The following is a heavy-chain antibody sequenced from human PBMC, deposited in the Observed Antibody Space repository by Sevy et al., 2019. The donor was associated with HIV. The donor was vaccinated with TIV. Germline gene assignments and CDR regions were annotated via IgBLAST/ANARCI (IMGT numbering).Heavy chain of an antibody. Sequence: SETLSLTCTIFGGSISAYYWSWFRQPPGRGLEYIGYIYYSGSTNYNPSLKSRVTISVDTSKNQFSLRLTSVTTADTATYYCARAAPVRSGDDSLNWFDPWGQGALVTVSS. J-gene: IGHJ5*02. CDR3: ARAAPVRSGDDSLNWFDP. V-gene: IGHV4-59*01. CDR1: GGSISAYY. D-gene: IGHD6-25*01. CDR2: IYYSGST.